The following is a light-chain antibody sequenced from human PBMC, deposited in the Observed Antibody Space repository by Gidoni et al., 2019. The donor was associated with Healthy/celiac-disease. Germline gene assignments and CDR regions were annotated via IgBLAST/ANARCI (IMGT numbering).Light chain of an antibody. J-gene: IGLJ2*01. CDR2: DVS. CDR1: SSDVGGYNY. V-gene: IGLV2-14*01. CDR3: SSYTSSSTLVV. Sequence: QSPLTQPASVSGSPGQSITISCTGTSSDVGGYNYVSWYQPHPGKAPKLMIYDVSNRPSGVSNRFSGSKSGNTASLTISGLQAEDEADYYCSSYTSSSTLVVFGGGTKLTVL.